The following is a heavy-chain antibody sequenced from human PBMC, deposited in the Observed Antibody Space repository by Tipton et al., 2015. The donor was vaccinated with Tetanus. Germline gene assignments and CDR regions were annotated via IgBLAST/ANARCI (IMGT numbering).Heavy chain of an antibody. D-gene: IGHD2-15*01. V-gene: IGHV3-33*01. CDR3: AREADCSGGSCFSGDFDT. Sequence: SLRLSCAASGFIFSSYGIHWVRQAPGKGLEWLADSWYDGTDTYYADSVKGRFTISRDNSKNTLYLQMNSLRAEDTALYYCAREADCSGGSCFSGDFDTWGQGTQVTVSS. CDR2: SWYDGTDT. CDR1: GFIFSSYG. J-gene: IGHJ4*02.